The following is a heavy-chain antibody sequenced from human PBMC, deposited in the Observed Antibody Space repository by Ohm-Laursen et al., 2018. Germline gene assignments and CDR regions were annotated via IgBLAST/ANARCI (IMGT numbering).Heavy chain of an antibody. D-gene: IGHD4-17*01. CDR3: VGRQGRWLPDY. CDR1: GFTFSNYW. Sequence: SLRLSCAASGFTFSNYWMHWVRQAPGKGLVWVSRINSDGSSTNYADSVKGRFTISRDNAKNTLYLQMNSLRAEDTAVYYCVGRQGRWLPDYWGQGTLVTVSS. J-gene: IGHJ4*02. V-gene: IGHV3-74*01. CDR2: INSDGSST.